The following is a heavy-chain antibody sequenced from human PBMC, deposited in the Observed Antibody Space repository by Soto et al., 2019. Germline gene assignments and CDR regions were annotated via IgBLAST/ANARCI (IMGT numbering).Heavy chain of an antibody. CDR2: INHSGST. CDR1: GGSFSGYY. D-gene: IGHD3-16*01. J-gene: IGHJ6*03. Sequence: SETLSLTCAVYGGSFSGYYWSWIRQPPGKGLEWIGEINHSGSTNYNPSLKSRVTISVDTSKNQFSLKLSSVTAADTAVYYCGRIRYYYYHMDVWGKGTTVTVSS. V-gene: IGHV4-34*01. CDR3: GRIRYYYYHMDV.